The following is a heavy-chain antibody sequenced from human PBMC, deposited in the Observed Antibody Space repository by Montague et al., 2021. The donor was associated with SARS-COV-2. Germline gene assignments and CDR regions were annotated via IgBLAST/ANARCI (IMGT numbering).Heavy chain of an antibody. J-gene: IGHJ4*02. Sequence: SETLSLTCTVSGGSISSSSYYWGWIRQTPGKGLEWIGEINHTGSSNYNPSFKSRVIMSVDTSKNQFSLKLSSVTAADTAVYYCARAIQSQPLVVVIAIPRPFYYFDHWGQGTLVTVSS. CDR1: GGSISSSSYY. CDR3: ARAIQSQPLVVVIAIPRPFYYFDH. V-gene: IGHV4-39*07. D-gene: IGHD2-21*01. CDR2: INHTGSS.